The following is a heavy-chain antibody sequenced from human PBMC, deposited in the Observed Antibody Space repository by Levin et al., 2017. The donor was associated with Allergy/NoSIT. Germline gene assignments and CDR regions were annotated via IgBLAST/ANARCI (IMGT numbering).Heavy chain of an antibody. Sequence: GGSLRLSCAASGFTFSSYSMNWVRQAPGKGLEWVSSISRSSSYIYYADSVKGRFTISRDNAKNSLYLQMNSLRAEDTAVYYCARDPPILRFLEWEDYYYYGMDVWGQGTTVTVSS. V-gene: IGHV3-21*01. J-gene: IGHJ6*02. CDR1: GFTFSSYS. D-gene: IGHD3-3*01. CDR2: ISRSSSYI. CDR3: ARDPPILRFLEWEDYYYYGMDV.